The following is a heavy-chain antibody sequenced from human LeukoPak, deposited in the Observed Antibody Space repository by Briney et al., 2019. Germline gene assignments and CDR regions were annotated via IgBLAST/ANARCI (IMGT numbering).Heavy chain of an antibody. J-gene: IGHJ4*02. V-gene: IGHV3-64*01. CDR3: VRDRGGSGWYYFDY. CDR1: GFTFSIYA. D-gene: IGHD6-19*01. CDR2: ISYNGSQT. Sequence: GGSPRLSCAASGFTFSIYAMHWVRQGPGKGLEHVSGISYNGSQTYYGNSVKDRFTISRDNAKNTVYLQMASLRVDDMAVYYCVRDRGGSGWYYFDYWGQGILVTVSS.